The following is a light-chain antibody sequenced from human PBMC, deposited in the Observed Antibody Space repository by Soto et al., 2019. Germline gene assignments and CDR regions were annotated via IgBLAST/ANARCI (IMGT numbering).Light chain of an antibody. CDR2: EVN. V-gene: IGLV2-8*01. CDR1: RSDVGRYKY. Sequence: QSVLTQPPSASGSPGQSVTISCTGTRSDVGRYKYVSWYQQYPGKAPKVMIYEVNKRPSGVPDRFSGSKSGNTASLTVSGLQTEDEAHYYCSSFAGSSKLVFGGGTKLAVL. CDR3: SSFAGSSKLV. J-gene: IGLJ3*02.